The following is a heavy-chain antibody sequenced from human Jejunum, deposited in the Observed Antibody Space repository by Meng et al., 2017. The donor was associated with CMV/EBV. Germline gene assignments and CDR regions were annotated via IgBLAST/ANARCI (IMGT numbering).Heavy chain of an antibody. J-gene: IGHJ4*02. D-gene: IGHD4-23*01. CDR2: INCYSGDT. CDR3: ARPRWDWAPGY. Sequence: QVQLGQSGAEVKKPGASVKVTCKASGYSFSAYYMHWLRQAPGQGPEWMGWINCYSGDTRYAQKFQGRVTMSRDTSSNTVYLDLSSLKPDDTAVYYCARPRWDWAPGYWGQGTLVTVSS. CDR1: GYSFSAYY. V-gene: IGHV1-2*02.